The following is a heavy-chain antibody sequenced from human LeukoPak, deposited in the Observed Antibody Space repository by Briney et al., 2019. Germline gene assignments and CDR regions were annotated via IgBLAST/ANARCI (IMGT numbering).Heavy chain of an antibody. Sequence: SETLSLTCSVSGGSISSYYWSWIRQPPGKGLEWIGYIYYSGSTNYNPSLKSRVTISVDTSKNQFSLRLSSVTAADTAVYYCARLPLRSHFDYWGQGTLVTVSS. CDR3: ARLPLRSHFDY. CDR2: IYYSGST. CDR1: GGSISSYY. J-gene: IGHJ4*02. V-gene: IGHV4-59*08.